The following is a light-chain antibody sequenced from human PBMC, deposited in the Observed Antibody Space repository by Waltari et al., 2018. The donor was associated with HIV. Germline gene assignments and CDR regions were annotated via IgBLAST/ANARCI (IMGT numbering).Light chain of an antibody. J-gene: IGLJ2*01. CDR3: QSYDNSLNAVV. CDR1: SPNIGARED. Sequence: QSVLTQLPSVSGAPGQSVLISCTGSSPNIGAREDVHWYQQLPVAVPKVRIYGNTNRPSGVPDRFSGSKSGAAASLAIAGLQTDDEADYYCQSYDNSLNAVVFGGGTRLTVL. V-gene: IGLV1-40*01. CDR2: GNT.